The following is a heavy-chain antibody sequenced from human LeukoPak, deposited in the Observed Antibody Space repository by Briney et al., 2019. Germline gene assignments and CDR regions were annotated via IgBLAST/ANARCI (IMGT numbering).Heavy chain of an antibody. V-gene: IGHV3-66*02. CDR3: ARGSSSRYVFDY. D-gene: IGHD6-13*01. CDR2: IYSGGST. Sequence: GGSLRLSCAASGFTVSSNYMSWVRQAPGKGLEWVSVIYSGGSTYYADSVKGRFTISRDSSKNTLYLQMNSLRAEDTAVYYCARGSSSRYVFDYWGQGTLVTVSS. CDR1: GFTVSSNY. J-gene: IGHJ4*02.